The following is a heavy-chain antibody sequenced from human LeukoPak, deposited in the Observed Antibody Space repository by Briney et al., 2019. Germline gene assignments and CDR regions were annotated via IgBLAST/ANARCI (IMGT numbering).Heavy chain of an antibody. Sequence: QAGGSLRLSCAASGFTFSNAWMNWVRQAPGKGLEWVANIKQDGSEKYYVDSVKGRFTISRDNAKNSLYLQMNSLRAEDTAVYYCARDPVLRYFDWTEGHWDYWGQGTLVTVSS. V-gene: IGHV3-7*01. J-gene: IGHJ4*02. CDR2: IKQDGSEK. CDR3: ARDPVLRYFDWTEGHWDY. D-gene: IGHD3-9*01. CDR1: GFTFSNAW.